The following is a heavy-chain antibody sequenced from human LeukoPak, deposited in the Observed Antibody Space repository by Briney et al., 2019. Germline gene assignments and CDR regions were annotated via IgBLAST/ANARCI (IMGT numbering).Heavy chain of an antibody. Sequence: SETLSLTCTVSGGSISSCYWSWIRQPPGKGLEWIGYIYYSGSTNYNPSLKSRVTISVDTSKNQFSLKLSSVTAADTAVYYCARRQISSWFVYFDYWGQGTLVTVSS. CDR3: ARRQISSWFVYFDY. V-gene: IGHV4-59*08. CDR1: GGSISSCY. D-gene: IGHD6-13*01. J-gene: IGHJ4*02. CDR2: IYYSGST.